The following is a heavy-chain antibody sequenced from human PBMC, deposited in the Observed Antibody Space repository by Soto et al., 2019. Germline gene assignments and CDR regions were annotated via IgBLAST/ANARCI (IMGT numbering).Heavy chain of an antibody. V-gene: IGHV4-59*08. J-gene: IGHJ5*02. CDR3: ARQNVNYDILTGYSKEVWFDP. D-gene: IGHD3-9*01. CDR2: IYYSGST. CDR1: GGSISSYY. Sequence: SETLSLTCTVSGGSISSYYWSWIRQPPGKGLEWIGYIYYSGSTNYNPSLKSRVTISVDTSKNQFSLKLSSVTAADTAVYYCARQNVNYDILTGYSKEVWFDPWGQGTLVTVS.